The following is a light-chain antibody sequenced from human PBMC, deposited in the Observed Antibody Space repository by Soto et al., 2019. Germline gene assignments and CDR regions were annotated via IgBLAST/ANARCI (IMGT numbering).Light chain of an antibody. CDR1: SSHVGNYNL. CDR3: SSYTRTNTWV. V-gene: IGLV2-23*02. CDR2: EVS. J-gene: IGLJ3*02. Sequence: QSVLTQPASVSGSPGQSLTISCTGTSSHVGNYNLVSWYQQHPGKAPKLILYEVSERPSGVSHRFSGSKSGNTASLTISGLQAEDEADYYCSSYTRTNTWVFGGGTKLTVL.